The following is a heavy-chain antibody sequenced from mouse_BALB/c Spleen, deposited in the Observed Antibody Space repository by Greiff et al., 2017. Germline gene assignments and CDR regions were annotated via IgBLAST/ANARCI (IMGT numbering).Heavy chain of an antibody. CDR3: ARLGDGNYGAY. CDR2: IYPGDGDT. V-gene: IGHV1-80*01. D-gene: IGHD2-1*01. CDR1: GYAFSSYW. J-gene: IGHJ3*01. Sequence: QVQLQQSGAELVRPGSSVKISCKASGYAFSSYWMNWVKQRPGQGLEWIGQIYPGDGDTNYNGKFKGKATLTADKSSSTAYMQLSSLTSEDSAVYFCARLGDGNYGAYWGQGTLVTVSA.